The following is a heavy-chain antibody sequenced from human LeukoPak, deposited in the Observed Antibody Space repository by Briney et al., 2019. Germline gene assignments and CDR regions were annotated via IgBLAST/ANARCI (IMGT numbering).Heavy chain of an antibody. V-gene: IGHV3-7*03. J-gene: IGHJ5*02. D-gene: IGHD6-19*01. CDR3: AKGRAVAGPDNWFDP. Sequence: PGGSLRLSCAASGFTFSSYWMSWVRQAPGKGLQWVANIKQDGSEKYYLDSVKGRFTISRDNSKNTLYLQMNSLRAEDTAVYYCAKGRAVAGPDNWFDPWGQGTLVTVSS. CDR2: IKQDGSEK. CDR1: GFTFSSYW.